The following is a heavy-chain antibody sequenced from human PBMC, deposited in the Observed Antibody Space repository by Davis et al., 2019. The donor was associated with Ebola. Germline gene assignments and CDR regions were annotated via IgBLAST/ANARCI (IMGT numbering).Heavy chain of an antibody. J-gene: IGHJ6*02. V-gene: IGHV1-58*01. D-gene: IGHD5-18*01. CDR1: GFTFTSSA. Sequence: SVKVSCKASGFTFTSSAVQWVRQARGQRLEWIGWIVVGSGNTNYAQKFQERVTITRDMSTSTAYMELSSLRSEDTAVYYCAYGDFYGYNQGMDVWGQGTTVTVSS. CDR3: AYGDFYGYNQGMDV. CDR2: IVVGSGNT.